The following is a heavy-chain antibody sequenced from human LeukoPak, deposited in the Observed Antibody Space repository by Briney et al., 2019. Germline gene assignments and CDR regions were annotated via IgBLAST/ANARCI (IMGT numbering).Heavy chain of an antibody. CDR3: ARQHDSYYYYYVDV. CDR1: SYSITNGYY. CDR2: LYHSDSI. J-gene: IGHJ6*03. V-gene: IGHV4-38-2*01. D-gene: IGHD3-3*01. Sequence: SETLSLTCDVSSYSITNGYYWVWLRQPPGKGLGWIGSLYHSDSIYYNPSLKSRVTMSVDNAKNQFSLRLSLVTAADTAVYYCARQHDSYYYYYVDVWGKGTTVTVS.